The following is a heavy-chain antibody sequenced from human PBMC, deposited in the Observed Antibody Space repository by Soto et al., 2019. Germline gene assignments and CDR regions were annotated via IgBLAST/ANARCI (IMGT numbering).Heavy chain of an antibody. J-gene: IGHJ6*02. Sequence: DVRVVESGGGLVQRGGSLRLSCAGSGFTFSNYAMTWVRQAPGKGLEWVSTTRSNGEYTYYADSVKGRFTVSRDNSQNALFVEMSSLRAEDTAVYYCAKESMSVAVSASRVYGMDVWGQGTTVTVSS. D-gene: IGHD6-6*01. CDR2: TRSNGEYT. CDR1: GFTFSNYA. V-gene: IGHV3-23*04. CDR3: AKESMSVAVSASRVYGMDV.